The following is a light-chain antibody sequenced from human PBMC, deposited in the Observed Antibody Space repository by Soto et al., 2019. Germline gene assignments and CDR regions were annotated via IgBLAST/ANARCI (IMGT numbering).Light chain of an antibody. V-gene: IGLV2-8*01. Sequence: QSALTQPASVSGSPGQSITISCTGTSSDVGGYNYVSWYQQHPGKAPKLMIYEVSKRPSGVPDRFSGSKSGNTASLTVSGLQAEDEADYYCSSYAGINHWSVLFGGGTKLTVL. J-gene: IGLJ2*01. CDR1: SSDVGGYNY. CDR2: EVS. CDR3: SSYAGINHWSVL.